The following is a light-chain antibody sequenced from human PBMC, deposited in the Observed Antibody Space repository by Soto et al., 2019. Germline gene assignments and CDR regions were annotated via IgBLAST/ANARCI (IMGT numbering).Light chain of an antibody. CDR2: EVT. V-gene: IGLV2-14*01. J-gene: IGLJ1*01. CDR3: SSYSRTNTLV. CDR1: SSDVGDYPY. Sequence: QSALTQPASVSGSPGQSITISCTGTSSDVGDYPYVSWYQQHPGKVPKLIIYEVTTRPSGVSGRFSGSKSENTASLTISGLQAEDEADYYCSSYSRTNTLVFGSGTKVTVL.